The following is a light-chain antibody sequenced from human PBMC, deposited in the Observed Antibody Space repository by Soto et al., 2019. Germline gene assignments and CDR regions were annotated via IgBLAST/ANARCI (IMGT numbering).Light chain of an antibody. J-gene: IGKJ3*01. CDR3: HQRSDWPPLVT. Sequence: EIVLTQSPATLSLSPGERATLSCRASQSVGTYLAWYQQKPGQAPRLIIYDASNRATGIPARFSGSGSGTDFTLTISSLEPEDFAVYYCHQRSDWPPLVTFGPGTKVDIK. CDR1: QSVGTY. V-gene: IGKV3-11*01. CDR2: DAS.